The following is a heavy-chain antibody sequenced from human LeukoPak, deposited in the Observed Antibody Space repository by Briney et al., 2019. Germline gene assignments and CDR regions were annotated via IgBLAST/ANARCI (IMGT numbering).Heavy chain of an antibody. CDR2: FYSGGST. CDR1: GGSISSYY. Sequence: SETLSLTCTVSGGSISSYYWSWIRQPAGKGLEWIGRFYSGGSTDYNPFLKSRVTMSVDTSKNQFSLKLSSVTAADTAVYYCARVYSGYDLPGSLANYYFDYWGQGTLATVSS. J-gene: IGHJ4*02. CDR3: ARVYSGYDLPGSLANYYFDY. D-gene: IGHD5-12*01. V-gene: IGHV4-4*07.